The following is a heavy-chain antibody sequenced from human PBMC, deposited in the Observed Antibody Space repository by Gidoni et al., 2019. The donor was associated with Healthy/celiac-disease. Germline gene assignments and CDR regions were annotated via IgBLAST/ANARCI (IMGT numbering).Heavy chain of an antibody. J-gene: IGHJ4*02. D-gene: IGHD7-27*01. CDR3: ARVKGVRTKLGPFDY. V-gene: IGHV4-34*01. Sequence: QVQLQQWGAGLLKPSETLSLTCAVYGGSFSGYYWSWIRQPPGKGLEWIGEINHSGSTNSNPSLKSRVTISVDTSKKQFSLKLSSLTAADTAVYYCARVKGVRTKLGPFDYWGQGTLVTVSS. CDR2: INHSGST. CDR1: GGSFSGYY.